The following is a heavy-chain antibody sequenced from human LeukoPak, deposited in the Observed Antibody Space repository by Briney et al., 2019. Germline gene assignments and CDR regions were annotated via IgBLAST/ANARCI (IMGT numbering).Heavy chain of an antibody. Sequence: SETLSLTCAVYGGSFSGYYWSWIRQPPGKGLEWIGEINHSGSTNYNPSLKSRVTISVDSSKNQFSLKLSSVTAADTAIYYCARGGYYGSGNDFRFDPWGQGTLVTVSS. D-gene: IGHD3-10*01. CDR2: INHSGST. CDR1: GGSFSGYY. CDR3: ARGGYYGSGNDFRFDP. V-gene: IGHV4-34*01. J-gene: IGHJ5*02.